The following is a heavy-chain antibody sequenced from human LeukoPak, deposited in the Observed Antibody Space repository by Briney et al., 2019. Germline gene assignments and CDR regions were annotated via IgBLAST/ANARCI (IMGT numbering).Heavy chain of an antibody. J-gene: IGHJ5*02. CDR2: INPNSGGT. V-gene: IGHV1-2*02. CDR1: GYTFTGYY. Sequence: ASVKVSCKASGYTFTGYYMHWVRQAPGQGLEWMGWINPNSGGTNYAQKFQGRVTMTRDTSISTAYMELSSVTAADTAVYYCARHHYSSGWYTFWFDPWGQGTLVTVSS. D-gene: IGHD6-19*01. CDR3: ARHHYSSGWYTFWFDP.